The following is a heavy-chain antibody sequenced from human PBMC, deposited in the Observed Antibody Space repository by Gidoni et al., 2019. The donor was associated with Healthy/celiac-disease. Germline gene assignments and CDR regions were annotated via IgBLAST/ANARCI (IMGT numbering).Heavy chain of an antibody. CDR1: GFPFSTAW. J-gene: IGHJ4*02. V-gene: IGHV3-15*01. D-gene: IGHD1-26*01. CDR2: IKSKTDGGTT. CDR3: TTDGWAGATDADLDY. Sequence: EVQLVESGGGLVKPGGSLRLACAASGFPFSTAWMSWVRQAPGKGLEWVGRIKSKTDGGTTDYAAPVKGRFTISRDDSKNTLYLQMNSLKTEDTAVYYCTTDGWAGATDADLDYWGQGTLVTVSS.